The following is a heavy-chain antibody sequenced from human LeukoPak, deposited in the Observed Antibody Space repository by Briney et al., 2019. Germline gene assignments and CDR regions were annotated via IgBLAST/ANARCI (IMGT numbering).Heavy chain of an antibody. V-gene: IGHV4-34*01. Sequence: SETLSLNCAVYGGSLSGYYWSWIRQPPGKGLEWIGEINHSGSTNYNPSLKSRVTISVDTSKNQFSLKLSSVTAADTAVYYCARGGPTEWYSYGCSFGYWGQGTLVTVSS. CDR2: INHSGST. J-gene: IGHJ4*02. CDR1: GGSLSGYY. CDR3: ARGGPTEWYSYGCSFGY. D-gene: IGHD5-18*01.